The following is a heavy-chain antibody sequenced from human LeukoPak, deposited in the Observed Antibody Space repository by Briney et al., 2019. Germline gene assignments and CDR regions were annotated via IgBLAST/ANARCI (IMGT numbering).Heavy chain of an antibody. CDR2: IYHSGST. Sequence: SGTLSLTCAVSGGSISSSNWWSWVRQPPGKGLEWIGEIYHSGSTNYNPSLKSRVTISVDKSKNQFSLKLSSVTAADTAVYYCASSPGQDSGSYYKIDYFDYWGQGTLVTVSS. V-gene: IGHV4-4*02. CDR1: GGSISSSNW. CDR3: ASSPGQDSGSYYKIDYFDY. J-gene: IGHJ4*02. D-gene: IGHD1-26*01.